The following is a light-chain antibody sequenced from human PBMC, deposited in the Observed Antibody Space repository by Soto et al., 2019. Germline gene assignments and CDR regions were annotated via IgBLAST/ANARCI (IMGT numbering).Light chain of an antibody. V-gene: IGKV1-33*01. CDR3: QQYDNLPRT. CDR2: DAS. Sequence: DIQMTQSPSSLSASVGDRVTITCQASQDISNYLNWYQQKPGKAPKLLIYDASNLETGVPSRFSGSGSGTDFTFTIRSLQPEDIATYYCQQYDNLPRTFGGGTKVEIK. CDR1: QDISNY. J-gene: IGKJ4*01.